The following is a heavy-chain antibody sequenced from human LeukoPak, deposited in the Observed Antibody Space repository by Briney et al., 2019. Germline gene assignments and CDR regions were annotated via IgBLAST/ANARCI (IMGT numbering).Heavy chain of an antibody. V-gene: IGHV1-18*01. D-gene: IGHD1-26*01. CDR3: ARDLEGPLLCPKTKLCATTNLAY. Sequence: ASVKVSCKASGYTFTSYGISWVRQAPGQGLEWMGWISAYNGNTNYAQKLQGRVTMTTDTSTSTAYMELRSLRSDDTAVYYCARDLEGPLLCPKTKLCATTNLAYWGQGTLVTVSS. J-gene: IGHJ4*02. CDR2: ISAYNGNT. CDR1: GYTFTSYG.